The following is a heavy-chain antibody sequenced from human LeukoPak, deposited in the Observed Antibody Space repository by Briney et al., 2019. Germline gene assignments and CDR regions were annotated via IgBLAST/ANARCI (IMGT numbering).Heavy chain of an antibody. CDR3: AKEWVTFGGVIGYFDY. Sequence: PGGSLRLSCAASGFTFSSYAMSWVRQAPGKGLEWVSAISGSGGSTYYADSVKGRFTISRDNSKNTLYLQMNSLRAEDTAVYYCAKEWVTFGGVIGYFDYWGQGALVTVSS. CDR1: GFTFSSYA. J-gene: IGHJ4*02. D-gene: IGHD3-16*01. CDR2: ISGSGGST. V-gene: IGHV3-23*01.